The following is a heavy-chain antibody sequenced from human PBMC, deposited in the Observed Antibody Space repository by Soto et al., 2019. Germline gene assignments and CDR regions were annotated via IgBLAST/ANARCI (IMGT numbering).Heavy chain of an antibody. J-gene: IGHJ5*01. D-gene: IGHD2-21*02. CDR2: IYHSGST. Sequence: SETLSLTCAVSGGSISSGGYSWSWIRQPPGKGLEWIGSIYHSGSTYYNPSLESRVTISADTSKNQFSLKLSSVTAADTAVYYCARATLAYCGGDCYSPWFDPWGQGTTVTVFS. CDR1: GGSISSGGYS. CDR3: ARATLAYCGGDCYSPWFDP. V-gene: IGHV4-30-2*05.